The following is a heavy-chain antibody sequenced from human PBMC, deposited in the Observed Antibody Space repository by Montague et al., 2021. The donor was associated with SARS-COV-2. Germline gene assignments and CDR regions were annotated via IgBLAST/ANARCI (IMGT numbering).Heavy chain of an antibody. D-gene: IGHD1-26*01. CDR2: SDWDDDK. V-gene: IGHV2-70*01. Sequence: PALVKPTQTLTLTRTFSGFSLSTSGMCVSWIRQPPGKALGWLALSDWDDDKYYSTSLKTRLTISKDTSKNQVVLTMTNMDPVDTATYYCARIWGATRGDAFDIWGQGTMVTVSS. CDR1: GFSLSTSGMC. CDR3: ARIWGATRGDAFDI. J-gene: IGHJ3*02.